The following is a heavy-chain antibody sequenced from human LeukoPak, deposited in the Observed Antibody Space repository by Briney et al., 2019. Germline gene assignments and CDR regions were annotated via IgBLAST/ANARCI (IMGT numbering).Heavy chain of an antibody. CDR3: ARVAAYRSGWLNY. V-gene: IGHV1-2*06. J-gene: IGHJ4*02. CDR2: INPNSGGT. D-gene: IGHD6-19*01. CDR1: GYTFTGYY. Sequence: ASVKVSCKASGYTFTGYYMHWVRQAPGQGLEWMGRINPNSGGTNYAQKFQGRVTMTRDTSISTAYMELSRLRSDDTAVYYCARVAAYRSGWLNYWGQGTLVTVSS.